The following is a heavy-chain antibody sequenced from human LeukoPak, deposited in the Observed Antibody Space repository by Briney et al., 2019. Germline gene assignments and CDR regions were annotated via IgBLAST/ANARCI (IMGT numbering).Heavy chain of an antibody. J-gene: IGHJ4*02. CDR1: GGSINGYY. CDR2: INHSEST. V-gene: IGHV4-34*01. D-gene: IGHD2-2*02. Sequence: SETLSLTCAVSGGSINGYYWSWIRQPPGKGLEWIGEINHSESTNYNPSLKSRVSISVDTSKNQFSLKLLSSVTAADTAVYYCARQEIGNCSSSSCYSFDYWGQGTLVTVSS. CDR3: ARQEIGNCSSSSCYSFDY.